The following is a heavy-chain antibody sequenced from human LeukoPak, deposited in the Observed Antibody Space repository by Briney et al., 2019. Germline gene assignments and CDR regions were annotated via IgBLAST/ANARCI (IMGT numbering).Heavy chain of an antibody. D-gene: IGHD3-10*01. Sequence: GESLKISCKGSGYSFTSYWIGWVHQMPGKGLEWMGIIYPGDSDTRYSPSFQGRVTISADKSISTAYLQWSSLKASDTAMYYCARQRFTMRAYAGNWFDPWGQGTLVTVSS. V-gene: IGHV5-51*07. CDR2: IYPGDSDT. CDR3: ARQRFTMRAYAGNWFDP. J-gene: IGHJ5*02. CDR1: GYSFTSYW.